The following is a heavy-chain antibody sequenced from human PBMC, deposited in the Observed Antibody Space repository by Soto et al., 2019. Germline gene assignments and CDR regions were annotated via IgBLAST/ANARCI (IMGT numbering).Heavy chain of an antibody. Sequence: ASVKVSCKASGYTFSNYDINWVRQATGQGLEWMGWLNPNTDKTGSAQKFQGRVTMARNTSISTAYLELSFLRSDDTAVYYCARGIKGLPPSAFDIWGQGTRVTVSS. J-gene: IGHJ3*02. CDR2: LNPNTDKT. CDR1: GYTFSNYD. V-gene: IGHV1-8*01. CDR3: ARGIKGLPPSAFDI.